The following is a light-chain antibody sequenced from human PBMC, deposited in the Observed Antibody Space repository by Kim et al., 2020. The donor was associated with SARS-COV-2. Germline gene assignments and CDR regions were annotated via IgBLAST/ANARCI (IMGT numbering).Light chain of an antibody. V-gene: IGLV3-9*01. CDR2: RDS. CDR3: QVWDSSTGGV. Sequence: SSELTQPLSVSVALGQTARITCGGNNIGSKNVHWYQQKPGQAPVLVIYRDSNRPSGIPERFSGSNSGNTATLTISRAQAGDEADYYCQVWDSSTGGVFGGGTQLTVL. J-gene: IGLJ2*01. CDR1: NIGSKN.